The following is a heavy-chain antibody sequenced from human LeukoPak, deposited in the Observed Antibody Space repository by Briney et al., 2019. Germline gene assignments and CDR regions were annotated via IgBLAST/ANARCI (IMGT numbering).Heavy chain of an antibody. V-gene: IGHV4-59*12. CDR1: GGSISSYY. CDR2: IYYSGST. D-gene: IGHD2-2*01. J-gene: IGHJ6*03. CDR3: ARGNRPGYCSSTSCYYYYYMDV. Sequence: PSETLSLTCTVSGGSISSYYWSWIRQPPGKGLEWIGYIYYSGSTNYNPSPKSRVTISVDTSKTQFSLNLSSVTAADTAVYYCARGNRPGYCSSTSCYYYYYMDVWGIGTTVTVSS.